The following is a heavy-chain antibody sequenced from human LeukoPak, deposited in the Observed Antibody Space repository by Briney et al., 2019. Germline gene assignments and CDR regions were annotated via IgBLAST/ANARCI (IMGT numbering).Heavy chain of an antibody. J-gene: IGHJ4*02. V-gene: IGHV4-34*01. CDR1: GGSFSGYY. CDR3: ARGVMITFGGVIVHPMDY. Sequence: SETLSLTCAVYGGSFSGYYWSWIRQPPGKGLEWIGEINHSGSTNYNPSLKSRVTISVDTSKNQFSLKLSTVTAADTAVYYCARGVMITFGGVIVHPMDYWGQGTLVTVSS. D-gene: IGHD3-16*02. CDR2: INHSGST.